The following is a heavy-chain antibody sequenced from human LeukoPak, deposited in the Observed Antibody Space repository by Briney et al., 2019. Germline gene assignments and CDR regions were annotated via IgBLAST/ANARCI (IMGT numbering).Heavy chain of an antibody. D-gene: IGHD6-13*01. V-gene: IGHV1-18*01. Sequence: ASVKVSCKASGRLFSSYGIAWVRQAPGEGLEWLGWISNFDGDTKVAENLQGRVTLTTDTSTSTAYMELRSLKSDDTAVYYCVRARGCSNCLLTDGFDSWGQETRVTVSS. CDR2: ISNFDGDT. J-gene: IGHJ3*01. CDR1: GRLFSSYG. CDR3: VRARGCSNCLLTDGFDS.